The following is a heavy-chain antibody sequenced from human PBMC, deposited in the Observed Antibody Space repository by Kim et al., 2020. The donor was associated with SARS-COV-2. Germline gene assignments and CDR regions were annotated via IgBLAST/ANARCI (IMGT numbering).Heavy chain of an antibody. J-gene: IGHJ4*02. D-gene: IGHD1-26*01. V-gene: IGHV3-33*03. Sequence: LSLTCAASGFTFSSFGMHWVRQAPGKGLEWVAAIWNDESNKYYADSVKGRFTISRDNSKNTLFLQMNSLRAEDTAVYYCAKDRSTRSLSLGPVDYWGQGTLVTVSS. CDR2: IWNDESNK. CDR1: GFTFSSFG. CDR3: AKDRSTRSLSLGPVDY.